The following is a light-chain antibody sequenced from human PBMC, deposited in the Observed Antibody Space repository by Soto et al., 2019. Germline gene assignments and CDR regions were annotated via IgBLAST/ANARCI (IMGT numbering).Light chain of an antibody. V-gene: IGLV2-14*01. Sequence: QSALTQPASVSGSPGQSITISCTGTSGDIGSYNRVSWYQQHPGKAPKLIIYEVTDRPSGVSNRFSGSKSGNTASLTISGLQAEDEDEYDCCSYTNTNTRACVFGTGTKLTVL. CDR1: SGDIGSYNR. J-gene: IGLJ1*01. CDR2: EVT. CDR3: CSYTNTNTRACV.